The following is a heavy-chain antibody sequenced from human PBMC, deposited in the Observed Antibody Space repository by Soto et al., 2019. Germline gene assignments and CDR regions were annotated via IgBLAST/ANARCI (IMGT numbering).Heavy chain of an antibody. D-gene: IGHD4-17*01. CDR1: GFTFSSYA. CDR3: AKGRDYGGNYRDY. Sequence: ESGGGLVQPGGSLRLSCAASGFTFSSYAMSWVRQAPGKGLEWVSAISGSGGTTYTYYADSVKGRFTISRDNSQNTLYLHMNSLRAEDTAVYYCAKGRDYGGNYRDYWGQGTLVTVSS. J-gene: IGHJ4*02. V-gene: IGHV3-23*01. CDR2: ISGSGGTTYT.